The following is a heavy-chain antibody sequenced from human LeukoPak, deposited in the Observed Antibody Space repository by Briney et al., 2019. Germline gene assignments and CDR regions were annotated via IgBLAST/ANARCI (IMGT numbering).Heavy chain of an antibody. CDR3: ARVGPAAAGIMN. J-gene: IGHJ4*02. Sequence: SETLSLTCTVSGGSISSSSYYWGWIRQPPGKGLEWIGSIYYSGSTYYNPSLKSRVTISVDTSKNQFSLKLSSVTAADTAVYYCARVGPAAAGIMNWGQGTLVTVSS. D-gene: IGHD6-13*01. V-gene: IGHV4-39*07. CDR1: GGSISSSSYY. CDR2: IYYSGST.